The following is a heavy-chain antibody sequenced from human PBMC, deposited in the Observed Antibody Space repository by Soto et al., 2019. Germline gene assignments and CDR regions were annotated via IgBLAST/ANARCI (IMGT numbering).Heavy chain of an antibody. J-gene: IGHJ3*02. Sequence: QVQLQESGPGLVKPSETLSLTCTVSGGSISSYYWSWIRQPPGKGLEWIGFIYHSENTNYNPSLKSRVTISVDTSKNQFSLKLSSVTAADTAVYYCAREFQVHGVRVPAFDIWGQGRIVTVSS. CDR1: GGSISSYY. D-gene: IGHD3-10*01. V-gene: IGHV4-59*01. CDR3: AREFQVHGVRVPAFDI. CDR2: IYHSENT.